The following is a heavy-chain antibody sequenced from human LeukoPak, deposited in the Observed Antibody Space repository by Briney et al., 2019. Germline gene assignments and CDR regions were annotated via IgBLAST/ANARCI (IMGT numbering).Heavy chain of an antibody. V-gene: IGHV4-59*08. Sequence: SETLSLTCTVSGGSISSYYGSWIRQPPGKGLEWIGYIYYSGSTNYNPSLKSRVTISVDTSKNQFSLKLSSVTAADTAVYYCARHWEGGADPFAYWGQGTLVTVSS. J-gene: IGHJ4*02. CDR2: IYYSGST. CDR1: GGSISSYY. CDR3: ARHWEGGADPFAY. D-gene: IGHD1-26*01.